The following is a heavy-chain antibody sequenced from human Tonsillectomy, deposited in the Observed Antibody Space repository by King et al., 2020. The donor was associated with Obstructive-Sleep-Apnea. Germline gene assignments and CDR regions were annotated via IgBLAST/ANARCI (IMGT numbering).Heavy chain of an antibody. Sequence: VQLQQWGAGLLKPSETLSLTCAVYGGSFSDYYWSWIRQPPGKGLEWIGEINHSGRTNYNPSLKSLVTISVDMSKNQFSLKLTSVTAADTAVYYCARGSGAADVNWFDPWGQGALVTVSS. CDR2: INHSGRT. V-gene: IGHV4-34*01. CDR1: GGSFSDYY. CDR3: ARGSGAADVNWFDP. D-gene: IGHD6-13*01. J-gene: IGHJ5*02.